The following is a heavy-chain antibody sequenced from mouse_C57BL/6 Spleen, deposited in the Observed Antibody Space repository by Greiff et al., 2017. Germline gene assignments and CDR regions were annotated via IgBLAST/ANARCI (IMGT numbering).Heavy chain of an antibody. CDR3: ARDDRYFDV. V-gene: IGHV3-6*01. Sequence: VQLKESGPGLVKPSQSLSLTCSVTGYSITSGYYWNWIRQFPGNKLEWMGYISYDGSNNYNPSLKNRISITRDTSKNQFFLKLNSVTTEDTATYYCARDDRYFDVWGTGTTVTVSS. CDR1: GYSITSGYY. J-gene: IGHJ1*03. CDR2: ISYDGSN.